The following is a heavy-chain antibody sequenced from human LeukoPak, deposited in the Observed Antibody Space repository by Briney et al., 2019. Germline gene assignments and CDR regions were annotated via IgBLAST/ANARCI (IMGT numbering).Heavy chain of an antibody. D-gene: IGHD3-22*01. CDR3: ASDGVITTFAFDI. V-gene: IGHV1-2*02. CDR1: GYTLTGYY. J-gene: IGHJ3*02. CDR2: INPNSGGT. Sequence: ASVKVSCKASGYTLTGYYMHWVRQAPGQGLEWMGWINPNSGGTNYAQKFQGRVTMTRDTSISTAYMELSRLRSDDTAVYYCASDGVITTFAFDIWGQGTMVTVSS.